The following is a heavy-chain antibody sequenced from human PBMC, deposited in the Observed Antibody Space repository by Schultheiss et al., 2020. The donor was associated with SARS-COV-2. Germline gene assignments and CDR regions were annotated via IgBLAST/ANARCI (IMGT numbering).Heavy chain of an antibody. CDR3: ARGVLKSIAARPGYYYGMDV. CDR2: ISSSSSYT. CDR1: GFTFSDYY. V-gene: IGHV3-11*06. D-gene: IGHD6-6*01. J-gene: IGHJ6*02. Sequence: GSLRLSCAASGFTFSDYYMSWIRQAPGKGLEWVSYISSSSSYTNYADSVKGRFTISRDNAKNSLYLQMNSLRAEDTAVYYCARGVLKSIAARPGYYYGMDVWGQGTTVTVSS.